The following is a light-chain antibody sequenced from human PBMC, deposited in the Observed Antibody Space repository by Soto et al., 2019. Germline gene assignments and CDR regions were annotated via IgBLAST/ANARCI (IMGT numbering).Light chain of an antibody. CDR1: QSVSSY. CDR2: DAS. CDR3: QQRSTWPT. Sequence: ILMTQSPSTLAVSPGERATLSCRASQSVSSYLAWYQQKPGQAPRLLIYDASNRATGIPARLSGSGSGTDFTLTISSLDPEDFAVYYCQQRSTWPTFGQGTRLEIK. J-gene: IGKJ5*01. V-gene: IGKV3-11*01.